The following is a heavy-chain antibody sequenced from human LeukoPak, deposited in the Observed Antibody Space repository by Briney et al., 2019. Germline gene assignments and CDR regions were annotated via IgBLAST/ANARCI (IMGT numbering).Heavy chain of an antibody. V-gene: IGHV3-9*01. D-gene: IGHD6-13*01. J-gene: IGHJ4*02. Sequence: SGGSLRLSCAASGFTCDNYAMHWVRQAPGKGLEWVSGILRNSGSIGYADSVKGRFTISRDDAKNSLYLQMNSLRAEDTALYYCVKDGGRDTAAAYYWGQGTLVSVSS. CDR2: ILRNSGSI. CDR1: GFTCDNYA. CDR3: VKDGGRDTAAAYY.